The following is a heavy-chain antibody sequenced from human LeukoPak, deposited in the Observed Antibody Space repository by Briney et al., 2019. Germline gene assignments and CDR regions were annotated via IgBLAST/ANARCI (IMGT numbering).Heavy chain of an antibody. J-gene: IGHJ4*02. Sequence: GGSLRLSCAASGFTFSSYAMHWVRQAPGKGLEWVAVISYDGSNKYYADSVKGRFTISRENSKNTLYLQMNGLRAEDTAVYYCARVYNDLWFGELYFDYWGQGTLVTVSS. V-gene: IGHV3-30-3*01. CDR1: GFTFSSYA. CDR3: ARVYNDLWFGELYFDY. D-gene: IGHD3-10*01. CDR2: ISYDGSNK.